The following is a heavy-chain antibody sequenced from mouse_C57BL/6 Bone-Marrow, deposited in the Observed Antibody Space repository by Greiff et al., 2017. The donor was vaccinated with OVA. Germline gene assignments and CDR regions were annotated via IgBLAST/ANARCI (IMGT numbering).Heavy chain of an antibody. J-gene: IGHJ1*03. V-gene: IGHV5-16*01. CDR1: GFTFSDYY. CDR2: INYDGSST. CDR3: ARGRIYFNV. Sequence: EVKLVESEGGLVQPGSSMKLSCTASGFTFSDYYMAWVRQVPEKGLEWVANINYDGSSTYYLDSLKSRFIISRDNAKNILYLQMSSLKSEDTATNYYARGRIYFNVWGTGTTVTVSS.